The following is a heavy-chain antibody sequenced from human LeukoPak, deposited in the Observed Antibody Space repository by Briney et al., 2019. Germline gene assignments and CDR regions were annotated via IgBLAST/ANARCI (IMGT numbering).Heavy chain of an antibody. Sequence: GASVKVSFKASGYTFTSYYMHWVRQAPGQGLEWMGIINASGGSTSYAQKFQGRVTMTRDTSTGTVYMELSSLRSEDTAVYYCARDRSPTYYDSSGYYYWGQGTLVTVSS. CDR3: ARDRSPTYYDSSGYYY. CDR2: INASGGST. J-gene: IGHJ4*02. CDR1: GYTFTSYY. V-gene: IGHV1-46*01. D-gene: IGHD3-22*01.